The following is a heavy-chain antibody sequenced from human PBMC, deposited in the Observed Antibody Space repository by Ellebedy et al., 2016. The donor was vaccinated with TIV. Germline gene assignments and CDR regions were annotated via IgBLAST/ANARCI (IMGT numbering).Heavy chain of an antibody. J-gene: IGHJ4*02. V-gene: IGHV3-23*01. CDR3: AKGPTRGTRTY. CDR2: ISGSGEYT. CDR1: GFTVSSNYA. Sequence: GGSLRLSCAASGFTVSSNYAMSWVRRSPGKGLDWVLLISGSGEYTYYADSVKGRFTISRDNSMDTLYLQMNSLRTDDTAVYSCAKGPTRGTRTYWGQGTLVTV. D-gene: IGHD1-1*01.